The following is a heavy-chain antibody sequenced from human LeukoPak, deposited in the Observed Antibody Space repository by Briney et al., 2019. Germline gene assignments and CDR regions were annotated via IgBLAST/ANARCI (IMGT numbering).Heavy chain of an antibody. CDR3: ARDSWGAVAGTLDY. Sequence: SVKVSCKASGGTFSSYAISWVRQAPGQGLEWMGGIIPIFGTANYAQKFQGRVTITTDESTCTAYMELSSLRSEDTAVYYCARDSWGAVAGTLDYWGQGTLVTVSS. CDR1: GGTFSSYA. J-gene: IGHJ4*02. CDR2: IIPIFGTA. D-gene: IGHD6-19*01. V-gene: IGHV1-69*05.